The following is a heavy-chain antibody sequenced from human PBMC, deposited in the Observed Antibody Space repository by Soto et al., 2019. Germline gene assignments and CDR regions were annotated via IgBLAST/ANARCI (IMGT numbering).Heavy chain of an antibody. Sequence: PGGSLRLSCAASGFSFSDYALSWVRQAPGKGLEWISSVSGSGHNTYYADSVKGRFTISRDSSKKTLYLRMKNLRADDTAVYYCAKDGSWQRLPRYFDHWGQGTLVTVSS. V-gene: IGHV3-23*01. CDR1: GFSFSDYA. J-gene: IGHJ4*03. CDR2: VSGSGHNT. D-gene: IGHD6-25*01. CDR3: AKDGSWQRLPRYFDH.